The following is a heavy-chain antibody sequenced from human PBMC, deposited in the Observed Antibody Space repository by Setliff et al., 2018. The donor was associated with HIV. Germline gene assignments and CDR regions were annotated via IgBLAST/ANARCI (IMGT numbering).Heavy chain of an antibody. Sequence: PGGSLRLSCAASGFTFSSYGMHWVRQAPGKGLEWVAFIRYDGSNKYYADSAKGRFTISRDNSKNTLYLQMNSLRAEDTAVYYCARDPNEWDAFDIWGQGTMVTVSS. V-gene: IGHV3-30*02. J-gene: IGHJ3*02. CDR3: ARDPNEWDAFDI. CDR2: IRYDGSNK. CDR1: GFTFSSYG. D-gene: IGHD1-1*01.